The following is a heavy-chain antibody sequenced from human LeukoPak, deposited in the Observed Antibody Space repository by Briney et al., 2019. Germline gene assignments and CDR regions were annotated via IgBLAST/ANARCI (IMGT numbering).Heavy chain of an antibody. Sequence: QTGGSLRLSCAASGFTFTTYGMHWVRQAPGKGLEWVAVIWYDGSNKYYADSVKGRFTISRDNSKNTLYLQMNSLRAEDTALYYCAKDLAGAGNLGFDYWGQGTLVTVSS. CDR3: AKDLAGAGNLGFDY. CDR2: IWYDGSNK. D-gene: IGHD4-23*01. CDR1: GFTFTTYG. J-gene: IGHJ4*02. V-gene: IGHV3-33*06.